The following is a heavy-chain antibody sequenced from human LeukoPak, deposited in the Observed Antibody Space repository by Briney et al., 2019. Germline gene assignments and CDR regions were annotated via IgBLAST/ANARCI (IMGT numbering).Heavy chain of an antibody. V-gene: IGHV1-18*04. CDR2: ISAYNGNT. D-gene: IGHD2-2*01. CDR3: ARDGGYQLLYY. J-gene: IGHJ4*02. CDR1: GYTFTGYY. Sequence: GASVKVSCKASGYTFTGYYMHWVRQAPGQGLEWMGWISAYNGNTNYAQKLQGRVTMTTDTSTSTAYMELRSLRSDDTAVYYCARDGGYQLLYYWGQGTLVTVSS.